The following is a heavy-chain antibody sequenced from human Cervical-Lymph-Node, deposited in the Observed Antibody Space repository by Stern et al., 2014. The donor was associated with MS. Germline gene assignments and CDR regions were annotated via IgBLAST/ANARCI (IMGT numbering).Heavy chain of an antibody. D-gene: IGHD7-27*01. CDR2: INTGNGNT. CDR1: GFTFTNYA. Sequence: QVQLVQSGAEVKKPGASVKVSCKASGFTFTNYAIHWVRQAPGQRLEWMGWINTGNGNTKYSQKFQGRVTITRDTSASTAYMELSSLTSEDTAVYYCARNWATDYWGQGTLVTVSS. V-gene: IGHV1-3*04. CDR3: ARNWATDY. J-gene: IGHJ4*02.